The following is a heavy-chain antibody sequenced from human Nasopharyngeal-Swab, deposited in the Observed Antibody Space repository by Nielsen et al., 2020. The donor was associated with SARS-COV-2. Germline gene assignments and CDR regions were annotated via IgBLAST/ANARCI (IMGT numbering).Heavy chain of an antibody. V-gene: IGHV4-59*01. J-gene: IGHJ2*01. Sequence: SETLSLTCTVSGGPISRYYWSWIRQPPGKGLEWIGYIYYSGTTDYNPSLKSRVTISVDTSKNQFSLNLTSVTAADTAVYYCARRLTLESFWYFDLWGRGTLVTVSS. CDR3: ARRLTLESFWYFDL. CDR1: GGPISRYY. D-gene: IGHD3-3*01. CDR2: IYYSGTT.